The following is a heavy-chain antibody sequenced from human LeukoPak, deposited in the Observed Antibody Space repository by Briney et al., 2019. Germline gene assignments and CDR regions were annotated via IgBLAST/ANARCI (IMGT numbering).Heavy chain of an antibody. J-gene: IGHJ6*03. Sequence: AGSLRLSCAASGFTFSSYAMSWVRQAPGKGLEWVSAISGSGGSTYYADSVKGRFTISRDNYKKTLYLQMNSLRADTAAVYCSTIVVPSLNYYYYYMDVWGKGTTVTVSS. V-gene: IGHV3-23*01. CDR2: ISGSGGST. CDR3: TIVVPSLNYYYYYMDV. CDR1: GFTFSSYA. D-gene: IGHD3-3*01.